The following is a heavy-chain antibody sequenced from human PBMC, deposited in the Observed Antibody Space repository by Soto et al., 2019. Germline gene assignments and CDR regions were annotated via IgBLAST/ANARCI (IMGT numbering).Heavy chain of an antibody. CDR1: GYTFTSYG. D-gene: IGHD6-13*01. Sequence: ASVKVSCKASGYTFTSYGISWVRQAPGQGLERMGWISAYNGNTNYAQKLQGRVTMTTDTSTSTAYMELRSLRSDDTAVYYCARDIAAAGTSFSGLLYYWGQGTLVTVSS. CDR3: ARDIAAAGTSFSGLLYY. V-gene: IGHV1-18*01. CDR2: ISAYNGNT. J-gene: IGHJ4*02.